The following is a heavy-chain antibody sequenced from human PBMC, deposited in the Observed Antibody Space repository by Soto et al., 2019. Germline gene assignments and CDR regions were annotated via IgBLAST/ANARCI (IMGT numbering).Heavy chain of an antibody. Sequence: PSETLSLTCAVYGGSFSGYYWSWIRQPPGKGLEWIGEINHSGSTNYNPSLKSRVTISVDTSKNQFSLKLSSVTAADTAVYYCARLGVNCSSTSCQASYIPDYWGQGTLVTVSS. J-gene: IGHJ4*02. CDR3: ARLGVNCSSTSCQASYIPDY. CDR2: INHSGST. D-gene: IGHD2-2*01. V-gene: IGHV4-34*01. CDR1: GGSFSGYY.